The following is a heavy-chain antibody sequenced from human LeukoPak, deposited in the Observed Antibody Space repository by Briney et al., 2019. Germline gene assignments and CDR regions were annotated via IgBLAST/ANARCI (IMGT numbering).Heavy chain of an antibody. CDR1: GGSISSYY. V-gene: IGHV4-4*07. J-gene: IGHJ5*02. D-gene: IGHD2-2*02. Sequence: SETLSLTCTVSGGSISSYYWSWIRQPAGKGLEWIGRIYTSGSTNYNTSLKSRVTMSVDTSKNQFSLKRSSVTAADTAVYYCAGGGCSSTSCYTIWFDPWGQGTLVTVSS. CDR2: IYTSGST. CDR3: AGGGCSSTSCYTIWFDP.